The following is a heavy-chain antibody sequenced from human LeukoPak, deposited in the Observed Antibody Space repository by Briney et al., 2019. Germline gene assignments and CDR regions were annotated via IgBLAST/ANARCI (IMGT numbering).Heavy chain of an antibody. CDR3: ARENTAVPGGDC. J-gene: IGHJ4*02. CDR1: GFTISPCW. CDR2: IKQDGSEK. V-gene: IGHV3-7*01. D-gene: IGHD5-18*01. Sequence: GGSLRLSCAASGFTISPCWISWVRQAPGKGLEWVANIKQDGSEKCYVDSVKGRFAISRDNAKNSVYLQMNGLRAEDTAVYYCARENTAVPGGDCWGQGTLVTVSS.